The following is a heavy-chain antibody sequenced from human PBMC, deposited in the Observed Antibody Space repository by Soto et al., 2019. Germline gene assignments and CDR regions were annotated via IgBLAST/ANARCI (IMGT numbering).Heavy chain of an antibody. J-gene: IGHJ4*02. CDR3: ARDRGWEPPRYYFDY. D-gene: IGHD1-26*01. CDR1: GFTFSSYA. Sequence: GGSLTLSCAASGFTFSSYAMHWVRQAPGKGLEWVAVISYDGSNKYYADSVKGRFTISRDNSKNTMYLQMNSLRAEDTAVYYCARDRGWEPPRYYFDYGAQGTLVPVSS. CDR2: ISYDGSNK. V-gene: IGHV3-30-3*01.